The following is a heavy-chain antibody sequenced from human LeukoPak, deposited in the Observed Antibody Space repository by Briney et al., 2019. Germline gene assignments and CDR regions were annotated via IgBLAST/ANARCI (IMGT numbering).Heavy chain of an antibody. D-gene: IGHD2-21*01. CDR1: GLIVSSNY. CDR3: AKLNLGEMAYFDS. Sequence: GGSLRLSCAASGLIVSSNYMTWVRQAPGKGLEWVSSISVGGGDTFTADSVKGRFTITRENSKNTLYLQMMGLRVEDTAIYYCAKLNLGEMAYFDSWGQGILVTVSS. V-gene: IGHV3-23*01. CDR2: ISVGGGDT. J-gene: IGHJ4*02.